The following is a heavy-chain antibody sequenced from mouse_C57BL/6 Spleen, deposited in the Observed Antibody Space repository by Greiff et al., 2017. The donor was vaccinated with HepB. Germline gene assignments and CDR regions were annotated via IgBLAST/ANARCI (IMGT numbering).Heavy chain of an antibody. Sequence: QVQLQQSGAELVKPGASVKLSCKASGYTFTEYTIHWVKQRSGQGLEWIGWFYPGGGYTNYNEKFKGKATLTADKSSSTAYMQFSSLTSEDSAIYYCARRSNYFDYWGQGTTLTVSS. D-gene: IGHD5-1*01. V-gene: IGHV1-62-2*01. CDR2: FYPGGGYT. CDR3: ARRSNYFDY. J-gene: IGHJ2*01. CDR1: GYTFTEYT.